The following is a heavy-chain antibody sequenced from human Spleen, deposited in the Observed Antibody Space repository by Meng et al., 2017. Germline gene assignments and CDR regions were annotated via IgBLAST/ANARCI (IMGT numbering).Heavy chain of an antibody. Sequence: QVQLVQSGYELKKPGASVKVSCKTSGYIFTSYGITWVRQAPGQGLEWMGWITTYNGNTNYAQKFQGRVTMTIDTPTTTAYMELRSLRSDDTAVYYCIRGADWFDPWGQGTLVTVSS. J-gene: IGHJ5*02. CDR2: ITTYNGNT. CDR1: GYIFTSYG. V-gene: IGHV1-18*01. CDR3: IRGADWFDP.